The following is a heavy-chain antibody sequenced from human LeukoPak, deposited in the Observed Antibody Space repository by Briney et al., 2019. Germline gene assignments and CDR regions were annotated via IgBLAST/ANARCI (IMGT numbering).Heavy chain of an antibody. CDR2: IYYSGST. D-gene: IGHD6-13*01. V-gene: IGHV4-39*01. J-gene: IGHJ4*02. CDR3: ARQDTAAAGNFDY. CDR1: GGSISSSSYY. Sequence: SETLSLTCTVSGGSISSSSYYWGWIRQPPGKGLEWIGSIYYSGSTYYNPSLESRVTISVDTSKNQFSLKLSSVTAADTALYYCARQDTAAAGNFDYWGQGTLVTVSS.